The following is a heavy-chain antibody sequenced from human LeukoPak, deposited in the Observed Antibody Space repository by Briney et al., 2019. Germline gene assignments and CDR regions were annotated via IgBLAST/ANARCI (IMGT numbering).Heavy chain of an antibody. V-gene: IGHV3-7*01. CDR3: ASLIVVVPAAMRGSDAFDI. D-gene: IGHD2-2*01. Sequence: GGSLRLSCEASGFTFSNYWTSWVRQAPGKGLEWVANMNQDGSEKYYVDSVKGRFTISRDNAKNSLYLQMNNLRAEDTAVYYCASLIVVVPAAMRGSDAFDIWGQGIMVTVSS. CDR1: GFTFSNYW. J-gene: IGHJ3*02. CDR2: MNQDGSEK.